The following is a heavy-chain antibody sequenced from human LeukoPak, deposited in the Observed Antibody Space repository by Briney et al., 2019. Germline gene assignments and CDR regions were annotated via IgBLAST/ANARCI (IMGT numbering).Heavy chain of an antibody. V-gene: IGHV3-30*04. J-gene: IGHJ4*02. Sequence: GGSLRLSCAASGFTFSSYAMHWVRQAPGKGLEGVAVISYDGSNKYYADSVKGRFTISRANSKTTLYLQMNSHRAEDTGVFYCARGSPPDLFTRIAVAGTGLVDYWGQGTLVTVSS. CDR3: ARGSPPDLFTRIAVAGTGLVDY. CDR1: GFTFSSYA. CDR2: ISYDGSNK. D-gene: IGHD6-19*01.